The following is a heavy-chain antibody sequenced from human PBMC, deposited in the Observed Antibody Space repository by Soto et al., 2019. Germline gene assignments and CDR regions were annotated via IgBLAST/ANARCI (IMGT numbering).Heavy chain of an antibody. J-gene: IGHJ3*02. CDR1: AFTFRRYD. D-gene: IGHD2-2*01. Sequence: EEQLLESGGGLVRPGGSLRLSCAASAFTFRRYDMSWVRQAPGKGLEWGSAITASADTTYYADSVKGRFTISRDNSKNTLYLRMNSLRAEDTAVYYCAKVRPLRDCTSTSCLGAFDIWGQGTMVTVS. V-gene: IGHV3-23*01. CDR2: ITASADTT. CDR3: AKVRPLRDCTSTSCLGAFDI.